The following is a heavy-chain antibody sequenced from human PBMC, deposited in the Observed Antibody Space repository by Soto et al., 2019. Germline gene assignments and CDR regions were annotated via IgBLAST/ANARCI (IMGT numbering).Heavy chain of an antibody. J-gene: IGHJ6*02. CDR3: AKDLLWFGESDYYYYYGMDV. CDR2: ISYDGSNK. CDR1: GFTFSSYG. Sequence: GSLRLSCAASGFTFSSYGMHWVRKAPGKGLEWVAVISYDGSNKYYADSVKGRFTISRDNSKNALYLQMNSLRAEDTDVYYCAKDLLWFGESDYYYYYGMDVWGQGTTVTVSS. D-gene: IGHD3-10*01. V-gene: IGHV3-30*18.